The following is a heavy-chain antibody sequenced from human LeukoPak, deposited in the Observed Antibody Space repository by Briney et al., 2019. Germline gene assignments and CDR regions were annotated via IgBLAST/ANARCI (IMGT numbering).Heavy chain of an antibody. CDR3: AKVPYSDYGSGRPPFMDV. CDR1: GFSFSHYA. V-gene: IGHV3-23*01. D-gene: IGHD3-10*01. CDR2: ISDSGRDA. Sequence: GGSLRLSCAASGFSFSHYAMSWVRQAPGEGLDWASTISDSGRDAYYADSVKGRFTISRDNSKNTLYLQMTSLRVEDTATYYCAKVPYSDYGSGRPPFMDVWGQGTTVAVSS. J-gene: IGHJ6*02.